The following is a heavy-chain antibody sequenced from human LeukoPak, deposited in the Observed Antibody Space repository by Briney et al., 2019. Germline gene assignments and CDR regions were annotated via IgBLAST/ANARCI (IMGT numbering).Heavy chain of an antibody. CDR3: AREIAALGMDV. Sequence: TGGSLRLSCAASGFTFSSYGMPWVRQAPGKGLEWVAVIWYDGSNKYYADSVKGRFTISRDNSKNTLYLQMNSLRAEDTAVYYCAREIAALGMDVWGQGTTVTVSS. D-gene: IGHD6-6*01. J-gene: IGHJ6*02. CDR1: GFTFSSYG. CDR2: IWYDGSNK. V-gene: IGHV3-33*01.